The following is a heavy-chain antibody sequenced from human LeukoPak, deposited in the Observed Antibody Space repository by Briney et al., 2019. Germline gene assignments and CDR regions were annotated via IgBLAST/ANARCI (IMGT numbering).Heavy chain of an antibody. CDR2: IYYSGST. CDR3: AREGDDFWSGYYLDY. D-gene: IGHD3-3*01. CDR1: GGSISSGDYY. V-gene: IGHV4-30-4*08. Sequence: KPSETLSLTCTVSGGSISSGDYYWSWIRQPPGKGLEWIGYIYYSGSTYYNPSLKSRVTISVDTSKNQFSLKLSSVTAADTAVYYCAREGDDFWSGYYLDYWGQGTLVTVS. J-gene: IGHJ4*02.